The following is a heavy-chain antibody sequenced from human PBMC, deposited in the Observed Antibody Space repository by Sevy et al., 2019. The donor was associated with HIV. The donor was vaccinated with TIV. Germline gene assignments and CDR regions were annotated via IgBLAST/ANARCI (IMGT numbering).Heavy chain of an antibody. CDR1: GFTFSSYG. V-gene: IGHV3-30*03. Sequence: GGSLRLSCAASGFTFSSYGMHWVRQAPGKGLEWVAVISYDGSNKYYADSVKGRFTISRDNSKNSLYLQMNSLRAEDSAVYFCARVSSIYYDRGYYYAMDVWGQGTTVTVSS. CDR2: ISYDGSNK. D-gene: IGHD3-22*01. J-gene: IGHJ6*02. CDR3: ARVSSIYYDRGYYYAMDV.